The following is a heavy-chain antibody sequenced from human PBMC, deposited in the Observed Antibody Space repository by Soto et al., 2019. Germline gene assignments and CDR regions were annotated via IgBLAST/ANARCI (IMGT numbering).Heavy chain of an antibody. CDR2: TYYTSKWYN. D-gene: IGHD2-2*01. CDR3: ARDAQNCSSTSCYDYYYGMDV. CDR1: GDSVSSNSAA. J-gene: IGHJ6*02. Sequence: SQTLSLTCAISGDSVSSNSAAWNWIRQSPSRGLEWLGRTYYTSKWYNDYAVSVKSRITINPDTSKNQFSLQLNSVTPEDTAVYYCARDAQNCSSTSCYDYYYGMDVWGQGTTVTVSS. V-gene: IGHV6-1*01.